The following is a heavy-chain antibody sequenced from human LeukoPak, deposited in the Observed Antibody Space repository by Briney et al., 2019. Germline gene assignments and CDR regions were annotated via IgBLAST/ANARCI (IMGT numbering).Heavy chain of an antibody. CDR2: IRYDGSNK. Sequence: GGSLRLSCAASGFTFSSYGMHWVRQAPGKGLEWVAFIRYDGSNKYYADSVKGRFTISRDNSKNTLYLQMNSLRAEDTAVYYCAKDLLYSSSSCFDYWGQGTLVTVSS. V-gene: IGHV3-30*02. D-gene: IGHD6-6*01. CDR1: GFTFSSYG. J-gene: IGHJ4*02. CDR3: AKDLLYSSSSCFDY.